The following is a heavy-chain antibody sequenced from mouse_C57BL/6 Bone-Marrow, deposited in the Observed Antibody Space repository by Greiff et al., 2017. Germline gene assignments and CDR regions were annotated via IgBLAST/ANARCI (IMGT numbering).Heavy chain of an antibody. CDR3: ARVIKAYFDV. CDR2: LNPYNGGT. Sequence: EVQLQQSGPVLVKPGASVKMSCKASGYTFTDYYMNWVKQSHGKSLEWIGVLNPYNGGTSYNQKFKGKATLTVDKSSSPAYMELNSLTSEDSAVYYCARVIKAYFDVWGTGTTVTVSS. D-gene: IGHD2-4*01. CDR1: GYTFTDYY. V-gene: IGHV1-19*01. J-gene: IGHJ1*03.